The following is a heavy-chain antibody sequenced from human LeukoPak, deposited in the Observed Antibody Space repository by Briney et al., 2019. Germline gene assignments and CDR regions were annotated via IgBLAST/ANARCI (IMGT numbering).Heavy chain of an antibody. J-gene: IGHJ4*02. D-gene: IGHD1-1*01. CDR1: GGSISSSAYY. CDR3: VRLHAGTGNFDS. V-gene: IGHV4-39*07. Sequence: SETLSLTCTVSGGSISSSAYYWGWIRQSPGNGLEWIETINYSGDTYYNPSLKSRVTISVDTSMNQLSLKLESVTAADTAVYYCVRLHAGTGNFDSWGQGALVTVAS. CDR2: INYSGDT.